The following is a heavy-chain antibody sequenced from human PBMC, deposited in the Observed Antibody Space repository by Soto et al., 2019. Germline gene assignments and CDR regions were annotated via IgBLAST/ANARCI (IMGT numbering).Heavy chain of an antibody. D-gene: IGHD6-19*01. CDR1: GFTFDDYA. CDR2: ISWNSGSI. J-gene: IGHJ4*02. Sequence: GGSLRLSCAASGFTFDDYAMHWVRQAPGKGLEWVSGISWNSGSIGYADSVKGRFTISRDNAKNSLYLQMNSPRAEDTALYYCAKDMGPNSSGWYNYWGQGTLVTAPQ. CDR3: AKDMGPNSSGWYNY. V-gene: IGHV3-9*01.